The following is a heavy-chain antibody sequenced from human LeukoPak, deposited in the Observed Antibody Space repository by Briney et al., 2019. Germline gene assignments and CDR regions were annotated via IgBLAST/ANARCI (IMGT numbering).Heavy chain of an antibody. Sequence: ASVKVSCRASGYTFNTYGINWVRQAPGHGLEWMGWINTDNGNTNYAQKFQGRVTMTRDTSTSTAYMELTSLTSDDTAVYYCARKGCTGGCHILDYWGQGTLVTVSS. V-gene: IGHV1-18*01. CDR1: GYTFNTYG. D-gene: IGHD2-8*02. J-gene: IGHJ4*02. CDR2: INTDNGNT. CDR3: ARKGCTGGCHILDY.